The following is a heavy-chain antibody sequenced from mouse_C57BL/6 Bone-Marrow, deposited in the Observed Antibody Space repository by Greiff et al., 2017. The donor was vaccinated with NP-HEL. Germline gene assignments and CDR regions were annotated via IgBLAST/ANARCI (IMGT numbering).Heavy chain of an antibody. V-gene: IGHV14-4*01. J-gene: IGHJ4*01. Sequence: VQLQQSGAELVRPGASVKLSCTASGFNIKDDYMHWVKQRPEQGLEWIGWIDPENGDTEYASKFQGKATITADTSSNTAYLQLSSRTSEDTAVYYCTTRHYAMDYWGQGTSVTVSS. CDR2: IDPENGDT. CDR1: GFNIKDDY. CDR3: TTRHYAMDY.